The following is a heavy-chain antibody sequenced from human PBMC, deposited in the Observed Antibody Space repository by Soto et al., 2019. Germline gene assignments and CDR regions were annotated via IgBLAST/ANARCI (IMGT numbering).Heavy chain of an antibody. Sequence: EVQLLESGGGLVQPGGSLRLSCAASGFTFSSYAMSWVRQAPGKGLEWVSAISGRGGSTYYADSVKGRFTISRDNSKNTLYLQMNSLRAEDTAVYYCAKAAFPFTGYYTYFDYWGQGTLVTVSS. J-gene: IGHJ4*02. CDR3: AKAAFPFTGYYTYFDY. CDR2: ISGRGGST. D-gene: IGHD3-3*01. V-gene: IGHV3-23*01. CDR1: GFTFSSYA.